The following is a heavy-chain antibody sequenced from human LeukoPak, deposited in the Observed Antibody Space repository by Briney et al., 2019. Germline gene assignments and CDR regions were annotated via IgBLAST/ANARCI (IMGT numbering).Heavy chain of an antibody. J-gene: IGHJ4*02. CDR2: IYPDDSDT. Sequence: GESLEIPWSSSGFHINRLRNCLERQMPGKGLEWMGIIYPDDSDTRYSPSFQGKVTISASKSIRIAYLQWSSLNASDSAMYYSGSYYFDDCRQGTLVPV. V-gene: IGHV5-51*01. CDR3: GSYYFDD. CDR1: GFHINRLR.